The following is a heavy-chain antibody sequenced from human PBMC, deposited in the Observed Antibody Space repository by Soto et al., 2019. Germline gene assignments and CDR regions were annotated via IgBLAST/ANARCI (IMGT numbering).Heavy chain of an antibody. J-gene: IGHJ3*02. D-gene: IGHD2-15*01. CDR1: GFTFSTYW. V-gene: IGHV3-7*01. CDR2: IKEDGSEK. CDR3: ARGGIGYCSGGTCFYTAFDI. Sequence: GESLKISCAASGFTFSTYWMSWVRQAPGKGLEWLANIKEDGSEKYYVDSLKGRSTISRDNAKNSLYVQMNSLRVEDTAVYYCARGGIGYCSGGTCFYTAFDIWGQGSMVTVS.